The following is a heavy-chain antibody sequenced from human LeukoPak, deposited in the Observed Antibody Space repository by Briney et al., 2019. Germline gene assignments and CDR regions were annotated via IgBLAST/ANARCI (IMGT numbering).Heavy chain of an antibody. Sequence: PSETLSLTCAVSGASMNTHYWSWIRQPPGRGLEWIGYMFDTVTTKDNPSLKSRFTLSPDTSKNQFSLGLTSVTAADTAVYYCVTIKRGNIFGYFDFWGQGISLTVSS. CDR3: VTIKRGNIFGYFDF. V-gene: IGHV4-59*11. CDR1: GASMNTHY. D-gene: IGHD5-18*01. CDR2: MFDTVTT. J-gene: IGHJ4*02.